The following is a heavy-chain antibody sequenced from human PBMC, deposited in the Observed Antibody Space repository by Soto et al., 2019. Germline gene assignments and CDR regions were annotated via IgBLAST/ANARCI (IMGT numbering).Heavy chain of an antibody. CDR1: GFTFIRYA. CDR3: AKHLVGSILNWFDP. D-gene: IGHD2-2*02. CDR2: ISGSGGST. V-gene: IGHV3-23*01. Sequence: PGGSLRLSCAASGFTFIRYAMSWVRQAPGKGLEWVSAISGSGGSTYYADSVKGRFTISRDNSKNTLYLQMNSLRAEDTAVYYCAKHLVGSILNWFDPWGQGTLVTVSS. J-gene: IGHJ5*02.